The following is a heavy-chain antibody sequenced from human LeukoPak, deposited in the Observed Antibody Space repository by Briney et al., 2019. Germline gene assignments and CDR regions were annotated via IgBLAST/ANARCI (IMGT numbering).Heavy chain of an antibody. V-gene: IGHV1-18*04. Sequence: ASVKVSCKASGYTFTGYYMHWVRQAPGQGLEWMGWISAYNGNTNYAQKLQGRVTMTTDTSTSTAYMELSSLRSEDTAVYYCATGYTEYYYDSSGYSPGDYWGQGTLVTVSS. CDR1: GYTFTGYY. D-gene: IGHD3-22*01. CDR2: ISAYNGNT. CDR3: ATGYTEYYYDSSGYSPGDY. J-gene: IGHJ4*02.